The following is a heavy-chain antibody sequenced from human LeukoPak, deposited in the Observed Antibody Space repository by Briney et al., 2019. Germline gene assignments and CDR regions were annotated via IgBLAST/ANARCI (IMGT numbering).Heavy chain of an antibody. CDR1: GYSFANYW. CDR3: ARAISYSSGWPGYFDY. D-gene: IGHD6-19*01. J-gene: IGHJ4*02. CDR2: IYPGDSDT. Sequence: LGESLKISCNHSGYSFANYWIGWVRQMPGKGLEWMGIIYPGDSDTRYSPSFQGQVTISVDKSISTAYLQWSSLKASDTAMYYCARAISYSSGWPGYFDYWGQGALVTVSS. V-gene: IGHV5-51*01.